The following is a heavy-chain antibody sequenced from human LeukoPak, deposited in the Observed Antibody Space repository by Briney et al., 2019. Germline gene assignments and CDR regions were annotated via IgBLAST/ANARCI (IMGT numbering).Heavy chain of an antibody. J-gene: IGHJ4*02. CDR2: IIPILGIA. V-gene: IGHV1-69*02. CDR3: ARVAG. CDR1: GYTLTELS. D-gene: IGHD2-15*01. Sequence: KVSCKVSGYTLTELSMHWVRQAPGQGLEWMGRIIPILGIANYAQKFQGRVTITADKSTSTAYMELSSLRSEDTAVYYCARVAGWGQGTLVTVSS.